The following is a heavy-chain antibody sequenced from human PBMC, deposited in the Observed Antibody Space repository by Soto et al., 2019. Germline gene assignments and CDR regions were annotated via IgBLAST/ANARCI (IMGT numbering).Heavy chain of an antibody. Sequence: PSETLSLTCTVSGGSISSSSYYWGWIRQPPGKGLEWIGSIYYSGSTYYNQSLKSRVTISVDTSKNQFSLKLSSVTAADTAVYYCASHSGGVPFYGMDVWGQGTTVTVSS. J-gene: IGHJ6*02. CDR2: IYYSGST. V-gene: IGHV4-39*01. CDR3: ASHSGGVPFYGMDV. D-gene: IGHD3-10*01. CDR1: GGSISSSSYY.